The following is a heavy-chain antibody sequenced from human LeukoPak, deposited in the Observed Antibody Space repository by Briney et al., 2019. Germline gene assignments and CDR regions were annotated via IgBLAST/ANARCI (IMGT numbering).Heavy chain of an antibody. J-gene: IGHJ4*02. Sequence: GGSLRLSCAASGFTFSTYAMSWVRQAPRKGLEWVSAISAAFDNTYYADSVKGRFTISRDNSKNTLYLQMNSLRAEDTAVYYCAKVRYSDYYFDYWGQGTLVTVSS. CDR3: AKVRYSDYYFDY. CDR1: GFTFSTYA. D-gene: IGHD3-16*01. CDR2: ISAAFDNT. V-gene: IGHV3-23*01.